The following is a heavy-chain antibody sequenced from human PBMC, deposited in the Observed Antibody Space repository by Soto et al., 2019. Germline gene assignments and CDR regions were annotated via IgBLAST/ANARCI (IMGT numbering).Heavy chain of an antibody. CDR1: GFTFSSYA. D-gene: IGHD6-19*01. CDR2: IVGSGDST. J-gene: IGHJ4*02. Sequence: GGSLRLSCAASGFTFSSYAMSWVRQAPGKGLEWVSAIVGSGDSTYYADSVKGRFTISRDNSKNTLYLQMNSLRAEDTAIYYCAKEGAVAGTGSFDYWGQGTLVTVSS. V-gene: IGHV3-23*01. CDR3: AKEGAVAGTGSFDY.